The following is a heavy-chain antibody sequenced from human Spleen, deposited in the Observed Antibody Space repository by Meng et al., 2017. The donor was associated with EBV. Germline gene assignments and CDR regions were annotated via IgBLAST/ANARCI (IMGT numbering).Heavy chain of an antibody. V-gene: IGHV1-18*01. CDR2: ISASNGNR. J-gene: IGHJ4*02. D-gene: IGHD5-24*01. Sequence: VQLVQSGAEVKKPGASVKTSCKAAGYRFTSYGISWVRQAPRQRLEWMGWISASNGNRNYGQKLQGRVTMTTDTSTSTAYMELRSLRSDDTAVYYCARDLEDGDFDYWGQGTLVTVSS. CDR1: GYRFTSYG. CDR3: ARDLEDGDFDY.